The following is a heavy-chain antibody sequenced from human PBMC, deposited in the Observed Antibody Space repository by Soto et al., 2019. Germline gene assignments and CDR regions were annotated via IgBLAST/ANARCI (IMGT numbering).Heavy chain of an antibody. CDR3: AREGAVSAATPVLYYYGMDV. CDR1: GFTFSSYG. V-gene: IGHV3-33*01. D-gene: IGHD2-15*01. Sequence: GGSLRLSCAASGFTFSSYGMHWVRQAPGKGLEWVAVIWYDGSNKYYADSVKGRFTISRDNSKNTLYLQMNSLRAEDTAVYYCAREGAVSAATPVLYYYGMDVWGQGTTVTVYS. CDR2: IWYDGSNK. J-gene: IGHJ6*02.